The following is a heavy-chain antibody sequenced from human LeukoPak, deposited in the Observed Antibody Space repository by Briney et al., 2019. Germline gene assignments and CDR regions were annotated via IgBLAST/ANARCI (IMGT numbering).Heavy chain of an antibody. CDR1: GFTFSSYW. D-gene: IGHD6-19*01. CDR2: IAHSGTT. Sequence: GSLRLSCAASGFTFSSYWMSWVRQAPGKGLEWVGYIAHSGTTSYKSSLKSRVTISVDTSKNQLSLRLTSVTAADTAVYYCARWDDSAWAFGNWGPGTLVTVSS. V-gene: IGHV4-59*08. J-gene: IGHJ4*02. CDR3: ARWDDSAWAFGN.